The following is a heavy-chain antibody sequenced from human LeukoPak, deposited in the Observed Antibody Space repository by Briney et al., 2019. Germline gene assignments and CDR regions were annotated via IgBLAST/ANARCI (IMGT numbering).Heavy chain of an antibody. CDR3: ARDQEGYYGSGSHYYYGMDV. J-gene: IGHJ6*02. CDR2: ISSSSSYI. CDR1: GFTFSSYS. Sequence: GGSLRLSCAASGFTFSSYSMNWVRQAPGKGLEWVSSISSSSSYIYYADSVKGRFTISRDNAKNSLYLQMNSLRAEDTAVYYCARDQEGYYGSGSHYYYGMDVWGQGTTVTVSS. V-gene: IGHV3-21*01. D-gene: IGHD3-10*01.